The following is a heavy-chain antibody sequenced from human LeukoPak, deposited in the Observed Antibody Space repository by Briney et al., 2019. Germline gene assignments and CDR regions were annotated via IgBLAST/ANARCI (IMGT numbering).Heavy chain of an antibody. D-gene: IGHD4-17*01. CDR1: GFSFSDYI. Sequence: GGSLRLSCAASGFSFSDYIVIWVRQAPGRGLEWVSIINYTSSYKYYADSVKGRFTVSRDNANKSLYLQMNSLRAEDTAVYYCVRVDDSGDYVIDYWGQVTLVTVSS. J-gene: IGHJ4*02. V-gene: IGHV3-21*01. CDR3: VRVDDSGDYVIDY. CDR2: INYTSSYK.